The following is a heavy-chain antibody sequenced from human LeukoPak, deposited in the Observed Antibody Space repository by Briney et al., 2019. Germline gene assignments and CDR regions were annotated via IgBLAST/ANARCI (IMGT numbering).Heavy chain of an antibody. J-gene: IGHJ4*02. CDR2: INHDGSEE. CDR3: ARGVGAADY. V-gene: IGHV3-7*01. CDR1: GFSHTYW. D-gene: IGHD1-26*01. Sequence: GGSLRLSCVASGFSHTYWMSWVRQAPGKGLEWVANINHDGSEEYYVDSVKGRFTIPRDNAKNSVFLQMNNLRAEDTATYYCARGVGAADYWGQGTLVTVSS.